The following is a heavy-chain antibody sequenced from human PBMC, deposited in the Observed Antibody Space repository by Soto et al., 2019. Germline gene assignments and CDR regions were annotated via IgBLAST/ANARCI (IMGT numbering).Heavy chain of an antibody. CDR2: IYSGGST. Sequence: EVQLVESGGGLIQPGGSLRLSCAASGFTVSSNYMSWVRQAPGKGLEWVSVIYSGGSTYYADSVKGRFTISRDNSKNTLYLQMNSLRAEDTAVYYCARSYTPPTILHPQEFDYWGQGTLVTVSS. CDR1: GFTVSSNY. J-gene: IGHJ4*02. V-gene: IGHV3-53*01. D-gene: IGHD2-2*02. CDR3: ARSYTPPTILHPQEFDY.